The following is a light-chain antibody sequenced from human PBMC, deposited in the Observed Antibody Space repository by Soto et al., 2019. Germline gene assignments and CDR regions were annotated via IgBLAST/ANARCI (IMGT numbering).Light chain of an antibody. CDR3: QQRSNWPPRIT. Sequence: EIVLTQSPATLSLSPGERATLSCRASQSVNSFLAWYHQKPGQAPRLLIYDASNRATGIPARFSGSGSGTDFTLTISSLEPGDFAVYYCQQRSNWPPRITFGQGTRLEIK. CDR2: DAS. CDR1: QSVNSF. J-gene: IGKJ5*01. V-gene: IGKV3-11*01.